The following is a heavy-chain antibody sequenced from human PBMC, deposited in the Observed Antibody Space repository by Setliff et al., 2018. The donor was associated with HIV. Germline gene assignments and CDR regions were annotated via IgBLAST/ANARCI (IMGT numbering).Heavy chain of an antibody. CDR2: INHSGST. CDR1: GGSFSHYY. J-gene: IGHJ4*02. CDR3: ARLQSFGWFFDY. D-gene: IGHD2-15*01. V-gene: IGHV4-34*01. Sequence: SETLSLTCAVFGGSFSHYYRYWIRQPPGKGLEWIGEINHSGSTNYNPSLKSRGTISVDTSKKQVSLKLTSVTAADTAVYYCARLQSFGWFFDYWGQGIPVTVSS.